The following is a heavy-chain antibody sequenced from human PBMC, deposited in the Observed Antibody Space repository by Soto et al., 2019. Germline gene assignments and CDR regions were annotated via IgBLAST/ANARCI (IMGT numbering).Heavy chain of an antibody. CDR1: GYTFTSYG. V-gene: IGHV1-18*01. Sequence: QVQLVQSGAEVKKPGASVKVSCKASGYTFTSYGISWVRQAPGQGLEWMGWISAYNGNTNYAQKLQGRVSMTTDTSTSTAYMELRSLRSDDTAVYYCARLSSSSWPHYYDYMDVWGKGSTVTVSS. J-gene: IGHJ6*03. D-gene: IGHD6-13*01. CDR3: ARLSSSSWPHYYDYMDV. CDR2: ISAYNGNT.